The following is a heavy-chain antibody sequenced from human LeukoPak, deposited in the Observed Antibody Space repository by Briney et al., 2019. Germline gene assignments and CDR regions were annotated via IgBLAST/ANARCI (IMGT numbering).Heavy chain of an antibody. CDR2: IYYSGST. D-gene: IGHD6-13*01. Sequence: PSETLSLTCTVSDGSISSSGYYWGWIRQPPGKGLEWIGAIYYSGSTSYNPSLQSRVAIPADTSKHQLSLRLTSVTAADTAVYYCASISSSWTEYFQHWGQGTLVTVSS. CDR1: DGSISSSGYY. V-gene: IGHV4-39*01. CDR3: ASISSSWTEYFQH. J-gene: IGHJ1*01.